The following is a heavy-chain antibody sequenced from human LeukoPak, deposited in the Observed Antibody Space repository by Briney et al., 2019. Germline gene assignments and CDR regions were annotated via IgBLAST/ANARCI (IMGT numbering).Heavy chain of an antibody. CDR3: AGIEMATTKFAC. CDR2: INHSGST. V-gene: IGHV4-34*01. CDR1: GGSFSAYY. J-gene: IGHJ4*02. Sequence: SGTLSLTCAVYGGSFSAYYWTWIRQPPGKGLEWIGEINHSGSTNYNPSLKSRVTMSVDSSQIQFSLKLNSVTAADTAVYFCAGIEMATTKFACWGQGTLVTVSS. D-gene: IGHD1-1*01.